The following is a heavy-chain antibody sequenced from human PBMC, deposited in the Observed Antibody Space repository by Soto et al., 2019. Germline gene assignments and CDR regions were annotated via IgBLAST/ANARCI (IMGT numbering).Heavy chain of an antibody. J-gene: IGHJ4*02. V-gene: IGHV3-15*07. D-gene: IGHD4-17*01. CDR3: TTDYGDYVVSVDY. CDR2: IKSKTDVGTT. Sequence: EVQLVESGGGLVKPGGSLRLSCAASGFTFSNAWMNWVRQAPGKGLEWVGRIKSKTDVGTTDYAAPVKGRFTISRDDSKNTLYLQMNSLKTEDTAVYYCTTDYGDYVVSVDYWGQGTLVTVSS. CDR1: GFTFSNAW.